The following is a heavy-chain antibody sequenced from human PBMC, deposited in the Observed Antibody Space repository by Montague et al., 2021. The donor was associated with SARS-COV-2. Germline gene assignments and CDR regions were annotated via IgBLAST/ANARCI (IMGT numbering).Heavy chain of an antibody. D-gene: IGHD3-22*01. CDR3: ARGTSNYYNSSGYSDY. J-gene: IGHJ4*02. V-gene: IGHV1-18*01. CDR2: ISAYNGNT. Sequence: SVKVSYKASGYSFTSYAINWVRQAPGQGLEWMGWISAYNGNTNYAQKLQGRVTMTTHRSTNTAYMELRNLRSDDTAVYYCARGTSNYYNSSGYSDYWGRGTLVTVSS. CDR1: GYSFTSYA.